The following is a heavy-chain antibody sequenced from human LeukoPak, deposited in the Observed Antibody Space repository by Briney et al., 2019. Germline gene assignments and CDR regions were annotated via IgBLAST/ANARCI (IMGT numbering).Heavy chain of an antibody. CDR2: INHGGST. CDR1: GGSLSGYY. D-gene: IGHD2-2*02. Sequence: SETLSLTCAVYGGSLSGYYWSWIRQSPGKGLEWIGEINHGGSTNYNPPLKSRVTMSVDTSKNHFSLKLSSVTAADTAVYYCARVGNCSSTSCYRDWFDPWGQGTLVTVSP. J-gene: IGHJ5*02. CDR3: ARVGNCSSTSCYRDWFDP. V-gene: IGHV4-34*01.